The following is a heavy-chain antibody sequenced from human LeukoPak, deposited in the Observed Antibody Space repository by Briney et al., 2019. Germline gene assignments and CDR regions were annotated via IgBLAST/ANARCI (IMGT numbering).Heavy chain of an antibody. CDR2: INYSGNS. Sequence: AETLSLTCAVSGGSISTYYWSWIRQPPGKGLEWIGYINYSGNSNYNPSLKSRVIISADTSKNQFSLKLSPVTAADTAVYYCAGLGASGNGYLSWFDPWGQGTLVTVSS. D-gene: IGHD3-22*01. CDR1: GGSISTYY. CDR3: AGLGASGNGYLSWFDP. V-gene: IGHV4-59*01. J-gene: IGHJ5*02.